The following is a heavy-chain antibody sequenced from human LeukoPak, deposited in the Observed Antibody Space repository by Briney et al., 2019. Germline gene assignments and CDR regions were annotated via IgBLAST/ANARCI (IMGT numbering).Heavy chain of an antibody. V-gene: IGHV2-5*02. CDR1: GFSLTTRGVG. CDR2: IYWDDEK. Sequence: SGPTLVKPTHTLTLTCTFSGFSLTTRGVGVGWIRQPPRKALEWLALIYWDDEKFYRPSLKTRVTITRDTSKNQVVLTVTNMDPLDTATYYCAYGAGGYGYFDSWGQGTLVTVSS. J-gene: IGHJ4*02. D-gene: IGHD5-12*01. CDR3: AYGAGGYGYFDS.